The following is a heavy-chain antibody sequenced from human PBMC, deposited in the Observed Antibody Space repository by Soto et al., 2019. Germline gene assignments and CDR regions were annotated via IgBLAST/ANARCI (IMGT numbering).Heavy chain of an antibody. CDR2: FDPEDGET. D-gene: IGHD2-2*01. V-gene: IGHV1-24*01. J-gene: IGHJ4*02. CDR3: ASKLGVPAASAYFDY. Sequence: ASVKVSCKVSGYTLTELSMHWVRQAPGKGLEWMGGFDPEDGETIYAQKFQGRVTMTEDTSTDTAYMELSSLRSEDTAVYYCASKLGVPAASAYFDYWGQGTLVTVSS. CDR1: GYTLTELS.